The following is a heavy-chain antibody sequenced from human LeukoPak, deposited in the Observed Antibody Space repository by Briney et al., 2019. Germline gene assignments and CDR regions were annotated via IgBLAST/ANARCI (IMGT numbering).Heavy chain of an antibody. V-gene: IGHV4-39*01. CDR1: GASISYSNYY. J-gene: IGHJ4*02. D-gene: IGHD3-16*01. Sequence: SSETLSLTCTVSGASISYSNYYWARIRQPPGKGLDWIGNISSSGRTHYNPSLRSRVTISLDASKNQFSLGLTSVTAADTAVYYCAVLDDEDNVFDYWGQGALVTVSS. CDR3: AVLDDEDNVFDY. CDR2: ISSSGRT.